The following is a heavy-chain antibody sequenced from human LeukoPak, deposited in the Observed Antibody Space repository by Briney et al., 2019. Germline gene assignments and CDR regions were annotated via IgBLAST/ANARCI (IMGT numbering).Heavy chain of an antibody. J-gene: IGHJ4*02. D-gene: IGHD4-17*01. V-gene: IGHV1-8*03. Sequence: GASVKVSCKASGYTFTGYYMHWVRQAPGQGLEWMGWMNPNSGNTGYAQKFQGRATITRNTSISTAYMELSSLRSEDTAVYYCARGHRYGDYDYYFDYWGQGTLVTVSS. CDR2: MNPNSGNT. CDR1: GYTFTGYY. CDR3: ARGHRYGDYDYYFDY.